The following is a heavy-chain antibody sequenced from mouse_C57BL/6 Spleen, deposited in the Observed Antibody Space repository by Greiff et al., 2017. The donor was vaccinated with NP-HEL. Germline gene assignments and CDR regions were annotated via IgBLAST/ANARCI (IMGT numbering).Heavy chain of an antibody. V-gene: IGHV1-81*01. CDR1: GYTFTSYG. J-gene: IGHJ2*01. Sequence: QVQLQQSGAELARPGASVKLSCKASGYTFTSYGISWVKQRTGQGLEWIGEIYPRSGNTYYNEKFKGKATLTADKSSSTAYMELRSLTSEDAAVYCCALYYYGSSYLFDYWGQGTTLTVSS. CDR2: IYPRSGNT. CDR3: ALYYYGSSYLFDY. D-gene: IGHD1-1*01.